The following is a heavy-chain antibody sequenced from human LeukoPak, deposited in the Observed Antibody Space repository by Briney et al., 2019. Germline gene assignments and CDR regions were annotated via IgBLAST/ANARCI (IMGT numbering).Heavy chain of an antibody. CDR2: ISSNGGRT. V-gene: IGHV3-64*01. CDR3: ATYYYDSGGFHFHH. Sequence: PGGSLRLSCAASGFTFRSYGMHWVRQAPGKGLEYVSAISSNGGRTYYANSVKGRFTISRDNSRNTLYLQMGSLRAEDMAVYYCATYYYDSGGFHFHHWGQGTLDTVSS. D-gene: IGHD3-22*01. CDR1: GFTFRSYG. J-gene: IGHJ1*01.